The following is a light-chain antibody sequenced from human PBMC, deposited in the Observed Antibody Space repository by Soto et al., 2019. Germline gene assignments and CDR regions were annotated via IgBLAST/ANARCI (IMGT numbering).Light chain of an antibody. V-gene: IGLV2-14*01. CDR2: DVS. J-gene: IGLJ2*01. CDR3: SSYTSISTLVV. CDR1: SSDIGGYIY. Sequence: QSALTQPASVSGSPGQSITISCTGASSDIGGYIYVAWYQQHPGKAPKLMIYDVSNRPSGVSNRFSGSKSGNTASLTISGLQAEDEADYYCSSYTSISTLVVFGGGTQLTVL.